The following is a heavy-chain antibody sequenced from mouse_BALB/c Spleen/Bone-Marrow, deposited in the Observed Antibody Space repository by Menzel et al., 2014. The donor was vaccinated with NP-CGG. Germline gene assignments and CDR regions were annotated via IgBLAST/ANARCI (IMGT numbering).Heavy chain of an antibody. D-gene: IGHD2-14*01. CDR2: ISCYNGAT. J-gene: IGHJ4*01. CDR3: LRIGNPIVYYAIDY. Sequence: LVKTGASVKISCKASGYSFTGYYMHWVKQSHGKSLEWIGYISCYNGATSYNQNFKGKATFTVDTSSXTSYMQFNILTSQHSSVYYCLRIGNPIVYYAIDYWGQGTSVTVSS. V-gene: IGHV1S34*01. CDR1: GYSFTGYY.